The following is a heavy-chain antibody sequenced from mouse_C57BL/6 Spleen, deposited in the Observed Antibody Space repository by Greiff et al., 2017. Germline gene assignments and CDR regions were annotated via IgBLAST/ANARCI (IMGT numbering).Heavy chain of an antibody. CDR3: ARMRATVVARGYFDV. J-gene: IGHJ1*03. V-gene: IGHV8-8*01. CDR2: IWWDDDK. D-gene: IGHD1-1*01. CDR1: GFSLSTFGMG. Sequence: QVTLKECGPGILQPSQTLSLTCSFSGFSLSTFGMGVGWIRQPSGKGLEWLAHIWWDDDKYYNPALKSRLTISKDTSKNQVFLKIANVDTADTATYYCARMRATVVARGYFDVWGTGTTVTVSS.